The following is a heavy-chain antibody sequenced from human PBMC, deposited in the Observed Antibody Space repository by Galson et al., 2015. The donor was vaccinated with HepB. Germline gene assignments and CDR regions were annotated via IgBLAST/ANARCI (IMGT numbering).Heavy chain of an antibody. D-gene: IGHD3-3*01. V-gene: IGHV3-7*01. J-gene: IGHJ6*03. CDR3: AREEAITIFGLVIDSYYMGV. Sequence: KGLEWVANIKQDGSEEYYVDSVKGRFTISRDIAKNSLYLQMNSLRGEDTAVYYCAREEAITIFGLVIDSYYMGVWGKGTTVTVAS. CDR2: IKQDGSEE.